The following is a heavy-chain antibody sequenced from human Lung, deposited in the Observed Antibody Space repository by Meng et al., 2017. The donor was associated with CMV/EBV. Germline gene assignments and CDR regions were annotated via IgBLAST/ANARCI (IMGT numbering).Heavy chain of an antibody. Sequence: QMRLRESCRPRVKPSEPLSLTFAVSGDSITNHNWWAWVRQPPGKGLEWIGEIPHRGSSAYNPSLKSRVSMSIDKSKNQFSLKLTSVTAADTAVYHCLRRSGGSVWGQGTLVTVSS. D-gene: IGHD3-10*01. J-gene: IGHJ1*01. CDR2: IPHRGSS. V-gene: IGHV4-4*02. CDR3: LRRSGGSV. CDR1: GDSITNHNW.